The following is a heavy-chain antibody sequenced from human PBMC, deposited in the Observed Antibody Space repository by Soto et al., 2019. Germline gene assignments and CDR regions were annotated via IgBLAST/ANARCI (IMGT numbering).Heavy chain of an antibody. V-gene: IGHV4-61*03. D-gene: IGHD3-16*01. J-gene: IGHJ4*02. Sequence: QVQLQESGPGLVKPSETLSLTCTVSGGSVTSATYYWYWIRQPPGKGLEWIGYISHSGRTHYNPSLKSRVTIPTDSSKNHSPRMMSSVTPAHPAIYSGAGGRRVTAPAPLDYGGQETLVPFSP. CDR3: AGGRRVTAPAPLDY. CDR1: GGSVTSATYY. CDR2: ISHSGRT.